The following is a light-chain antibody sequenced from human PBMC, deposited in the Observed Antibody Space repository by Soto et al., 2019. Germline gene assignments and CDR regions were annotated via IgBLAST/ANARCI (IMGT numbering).Light chain of an antibody. J-gene: IGKJ1*01. V-gene: IGKV3-15*01. CDR3: QQYNNWPPWT. CDR2: GAS. CDR1: QSVSSN. Sequence: EIVMTQSPATLSVSPGERATLSCRASQSVSSNLAWYQQKPGQAPSLLIYGASTRATGIPARFSGSGYWTEFTLTISSLQSEDFAVYYCQQYNNWPPWTFGQGTKVEIK.